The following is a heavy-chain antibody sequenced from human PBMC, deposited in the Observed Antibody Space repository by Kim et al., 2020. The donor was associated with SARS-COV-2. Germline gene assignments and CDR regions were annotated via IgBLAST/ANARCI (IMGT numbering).Heavy chain of an antibody. V-gene: IGHV3-48*02. CDR3: ARDEYYYDSSGSYYGMDV. CDR1: GFTFSSYN. CDR2: ISRSSNTI. J-gene: IGHJ6*02. D-gene: IGHD3-22*01. Sequence: GGSLRLSCAASGFTFSSYNMNWVRQAPGKGLEWVSYISRSSNTIYYADSVKGRFTISRYNAKNSLYLQMNSLRDEDTAGYYCARDEYYYDSSGSYYGMDVWAPGTT.